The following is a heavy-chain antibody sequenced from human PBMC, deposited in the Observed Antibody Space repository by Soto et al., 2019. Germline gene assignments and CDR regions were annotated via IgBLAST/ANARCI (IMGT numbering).Heavy chain of an antibody. CDR1: GGSIISSSYY. J-gene: IGHJ3*02. D-gene: IGHD3-22*01. CDR2: IYYSGST. CDR3: ARHEDYYDSRYDAFDI. V-gene: IGHV4-39*01. Sequence: QLQLQESGPGLVKPSETLSLTCTVSGGSIISSSYYWGWIRQPPGNGLEWIGSIYYSGSTYYNPSLKSRVTISVDTSKNQFSLKVSSVTAADTAVYYCARHEDYYDSRYDAFDIWGQGTMVTVS.